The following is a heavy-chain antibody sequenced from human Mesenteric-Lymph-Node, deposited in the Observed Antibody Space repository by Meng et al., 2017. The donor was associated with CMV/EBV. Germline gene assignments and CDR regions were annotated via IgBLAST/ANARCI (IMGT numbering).Heavy chain of an antibody. Sequence: ASVKVSCKASGYTFTSYDINWVRQATGQGLEWMGWMNPNSGNTGYAQKFQGRVTITRNTSISTAYMELSSLRSEDTAVYYCAREVGPGVGATPVPAFDIWGQGTVVTVSS. CDR1: GYTFTSYD. CDR2: MNPNSGNT. D-gene: IGHD1-26*01. V-gene: IGHV1-8*03. CDR3: AREVGPGVGATPVPAFDI. J-gene: IGHJ3*02.